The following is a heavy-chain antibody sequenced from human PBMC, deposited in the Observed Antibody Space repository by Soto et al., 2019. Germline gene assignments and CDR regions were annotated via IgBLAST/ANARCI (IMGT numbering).Heavy chain of an antibody. D-gene: IGHD5-18*01. CDR2: IYYSGTT. CDR1: GYSISSSNW. Sequence: SETLSLTCAVSGYSISSSNWWGWIRQPPGKGLEWIGYIYYSGTTYYNPSLKSRVTMSVDTSKNQFSLKLTSVTAADTAVYYCARVVQLWYXCDYWGQGTLVTVSS. J-gene: IGHJ4*02. V-gene: IGHV4-28*03. CDR3: ARVVQLWYXCDY.